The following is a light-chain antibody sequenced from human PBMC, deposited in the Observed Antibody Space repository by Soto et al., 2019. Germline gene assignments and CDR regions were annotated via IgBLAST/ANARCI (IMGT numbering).Light chain of an antibody. CDR2: DAS. CDR1: QPITRY. Sequence: EIVLTQSPATLSLSPGQTATLSCRASQPITRYLAWYQQKPGQAPRPLIYDASTRATGIPARFSGSGSGTDFTLTISSLEPEDSAVYYCQQRANWHTFGGGSTVEIK. J-gene: IGKJ4*01. V-gene: IGKV3-11*01. CDR3: QQRANWHT.